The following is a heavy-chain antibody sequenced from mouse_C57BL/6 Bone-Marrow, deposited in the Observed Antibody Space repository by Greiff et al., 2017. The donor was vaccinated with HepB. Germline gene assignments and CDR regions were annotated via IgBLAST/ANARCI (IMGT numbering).Heavy chain of an antibody. Sequence: QVHVKQPGAELVKPGASVKLSCKASGYTFTSYWMQWVKQRPGQGLEWIGEIDPSDSYTNYNQKFKGKATLTVDTSSSTAYMQLSSRTSEDSAVYYCARPSGRYFDVWGTGTTVTVSS. J-gene: IGHJ1*03. CDR2: IDPSDSYT. V-gene: IGHV1-50*01. CDR3: ARPSGRYFDV. CDR1: GYTFTSYW.